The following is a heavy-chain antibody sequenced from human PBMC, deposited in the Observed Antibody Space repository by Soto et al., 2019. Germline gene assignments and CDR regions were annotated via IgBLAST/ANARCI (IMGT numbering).Heavy chain of an antibody. CDR2: IDGVGTGT. J-gene: IGHJ4*02. D-gene: IGHD2-15*01. CDR1: GFTFTNYW. CDR3: TMVFEY. Sequence: GGSLRLSCAASGFTFTNYWMHWVRQVPGKGLVWVSGIDGVGTGTSYSDSVRGRFTISRDNAENMLYLQMNSLRAEDTAVYYCTMVFEYWGQGTLVTVSS. V-gene: IGHV3-74*01.